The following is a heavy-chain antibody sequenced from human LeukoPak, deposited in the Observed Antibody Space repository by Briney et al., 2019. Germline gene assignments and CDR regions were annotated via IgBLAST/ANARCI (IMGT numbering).Heavy chain of an antibody. V-gene: IGHV1-2*02. D-gene: IGHD6-19*01. Sequence: ASVKVSCKASGYTFTGYYMHWVRQAPGQGLEWMGWINPNSGGTNYAQKFQGRVTMTRDTSISTAYMELSSLRSEDTAVYYCARGGHSSGWWIIEPQYNWFDPWGQGTLVTVSS. CDR3: ARGGHSSGWWIIEPQYNWFDP. CDR1: GYTFTGYY. J-gene: IGHJ5*02. CDR2: INPNSGGT.